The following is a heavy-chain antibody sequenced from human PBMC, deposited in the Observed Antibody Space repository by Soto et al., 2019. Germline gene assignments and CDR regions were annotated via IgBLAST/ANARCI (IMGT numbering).Heavy chain of an antibody. J-gene: IGHJ4*02. D-gene: IGHD3-22*01. Sequence: GGSLRLSCTASGFNLSTYGVHWVRQPPGKGLEWVAVVSFDGRNKYYAGSVEGRFTISRDNSKKTLYLHMNSLRAEDTAVYYCAKEGFYDRTGYYPFDSWGQGTLVTVPQ. CDR1: GFNLSTYG. CDR3: AKEGFYDRTGYYPFDS. CDR2: VSFDGRNK. V-gene: IGHV3-30*18.